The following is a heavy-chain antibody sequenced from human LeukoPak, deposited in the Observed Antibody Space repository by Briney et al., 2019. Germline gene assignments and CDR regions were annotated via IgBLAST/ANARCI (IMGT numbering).Heavy chain of an antibody. Sequence: GGSLRPSCAASGFIFRNYAMSWVRQAPGKGLEWVSAIAGSGDTTYYADSVKGRFTISRDNSKNTLYVEMNTLRAEDTAVYYCAKWGDYDILTGYYVSDFWGQGTLVTVSS. J-gene: IGHJ4*02. CDR1: GFIFRNYA. V-gene: IGHV3-23*01. CDR2: IAGSGDTT. D-gene: IGHD3-9*01. CDR3: AKWGDYDILTGYYVSDF.